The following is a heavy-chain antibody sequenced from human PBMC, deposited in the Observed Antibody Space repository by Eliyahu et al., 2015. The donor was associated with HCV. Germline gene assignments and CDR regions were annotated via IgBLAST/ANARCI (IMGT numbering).Heavy chain of an antibody. J-gene: IGHJ2*01. CDR1: SSYG. Sequence: SSYGMHWVRQAPGKGLEWVAFIRYDGSNKYYADSVKGRFTISRDNSKNTLYLQMNSLRAEDTAVYYCAKDLLEPYWYFDLWGRGTLVTVSS. D-gene: IGHD1-1*01. CDR3: AKDLLEPYWYFDL. V-gene: IGHV3-30*02. CDR2: IRYDGSNK.